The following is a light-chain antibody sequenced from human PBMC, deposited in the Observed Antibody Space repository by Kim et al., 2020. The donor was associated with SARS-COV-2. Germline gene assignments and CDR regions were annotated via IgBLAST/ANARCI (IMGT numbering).Light chain of an antibody. Sequence: DIQMTQSPSSLSASVGDRVTITCRTSQSISSHLNWYHQKPARAPKLLISAASTLQGGVPSRCSGSGSETDFTLTISSLQPEDFATYFCQQSYITPFTFGPGTTVDIK. J-gene: IGKJ3*01. CDR3: QQSYITPFT. CDR1: QSISSH. V-gene: IGKV1-39*01. CDR2: AAS.